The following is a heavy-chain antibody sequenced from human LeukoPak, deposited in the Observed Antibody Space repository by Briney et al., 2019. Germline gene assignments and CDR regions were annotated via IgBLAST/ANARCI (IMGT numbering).Heavy chain of an antibody. Sequence: GGSLRLSCTTSGFTFGDYGMIWVRQAPGKGLEWVGIIRSKRYGGTTDYAASVKGRFTISRDDSKSIAYLQMNSLEIEDTGVYYCIRFARLYDSTGYYDYWGQGNLVTVSS. D-gene: IGHD3-22*01. CDR2: IRSKRYGGTT. CDR1: GFTFGDYG. J-gene: IGHJ4*02. CDR3: IRFARLYDSTGYYDY. V-gene: IGHV3-49*04.